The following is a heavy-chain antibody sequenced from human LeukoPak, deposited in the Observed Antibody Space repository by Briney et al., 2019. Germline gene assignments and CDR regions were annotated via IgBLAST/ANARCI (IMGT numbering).Heavy chain of an antibody. CDR1: GGSISSYY. D-gene: IGHD2-15*01. Sequence: PSETLSLTCTVSGGSISSYYWSWIRQPPGKGLEWIGYIYYSGSTNYNPSLKSRVTISEDTSKNQFSLKLSSVTAADTAVYYCARGVVVSQVNWFDPWGQGTLVTVSS. V-gene: IGHV4-59*01. CDR2: IYYSGST. J-gene: IGHJ5*02. CDR3: ARGVVVSQVNWFDP.